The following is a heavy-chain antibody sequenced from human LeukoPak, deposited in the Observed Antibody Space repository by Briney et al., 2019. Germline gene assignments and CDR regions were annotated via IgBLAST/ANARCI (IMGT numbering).Heavy chain of an antibody. J-gene: IGHJ3*02. CDR2: MNPNSGNT. Sequence: GASVKVSCEASGYTFTSYDINWVRQATGQGLEWMGWMNPNSGNTGYAQKFQGRVTITRNTSISTAYMELSRLRSDDTAVYYCARDLIGVPAAPGAFDIWGQGTMVTVSS. D-gene: IGHD2-2*01. CDR3: ARDLIGVPAAPGAFDI. V-gene: IGHV1-8*03. CDR1: GYTFTSYD.